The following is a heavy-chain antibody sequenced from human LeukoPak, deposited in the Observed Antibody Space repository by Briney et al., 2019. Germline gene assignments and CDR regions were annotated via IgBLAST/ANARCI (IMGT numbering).Heavy chain of an antibody. CDR2: IYTSGST. Sequence: SQTLSLTCAVSGGSISSGGYYWTWLRQPAGTGLEWLGRIYTSGSTNYNPSLKSRVTISVDTSKNQFSLKLSSATAADTAVYYCARAHYYYDSSDSWLWFFDIWGQGTLVTVSS. J-gene: IGHJ3*02. CDR1: GGSISSGGYY. D-gene: IGHD3-22*01. CDR3: ARAHYYYDSSDSWLWFFDI. V-gene: IGHV4-61*02.